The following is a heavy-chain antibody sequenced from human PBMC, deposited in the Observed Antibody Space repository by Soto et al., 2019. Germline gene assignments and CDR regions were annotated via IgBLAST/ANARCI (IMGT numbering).Heavy chain of an antibody. V-gene: IGHV1-18*04. D-gene: IGHD6-6*01. CDR2: ISAYNGNK. CDR3: ARTGGGMAARPLEY. Sequence: QVQLVQSGGEVKKPGASVEVSCRTSGYMFTTYGMSWVRQAPGQGLEWMAWISAYNGNKKYAQKFPGRVTMTTATSTSTVSMELRNLTSDDTGTYFCARTGGGMAARPLEYWGQGTLVTVSS. J-gene: IGHJ4*02. CDR1: GYMFTTYG.